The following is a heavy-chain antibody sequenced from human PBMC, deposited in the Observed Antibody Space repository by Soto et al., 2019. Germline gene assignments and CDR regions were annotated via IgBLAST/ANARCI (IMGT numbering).Heavy chain of an antibody. D-gene: IGHD2-2*01. J-gene: IGHJ5*01. CDR3: ARDGGDCTSKSCYVGWLGP. Sequence: PGGSLRLSCTASGFNFSDSYMSWIRQAPGKGLEWISYISRSNTYTNYADSVKGRFTVSRDNDKNSLYLDMTSLRDDDTAVYYCARDGGDCTSKSCYVGWLGPWGQGTLVTVSS. V-gene: IGHV3-11*06. CDR2: ISRSNTYT. CDR1: GFNFSDSY.